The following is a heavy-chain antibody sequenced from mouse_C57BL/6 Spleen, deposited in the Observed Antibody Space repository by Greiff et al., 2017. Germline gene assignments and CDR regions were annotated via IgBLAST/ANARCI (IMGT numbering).Heavy chain of an antibody. D-gene: IGHD5-5*01. J-gene: IGHJ1*03. V-gene: IGHV1-74*01. Sequence: QVQLQQPGAELVKPGASVKVSCKASGYTFTSYWMHWVKQRPGQGLEWIGRIHPSDSDTNYNQKFKGKATLTVDKSSSTAYVQLSSLTSEGSAVYYYAILPGYFDGWGTGATVTVSS. CDR3: AILPGYFDG. CDR1: GYTFTSYW. CDR2: IHPSDSDT.